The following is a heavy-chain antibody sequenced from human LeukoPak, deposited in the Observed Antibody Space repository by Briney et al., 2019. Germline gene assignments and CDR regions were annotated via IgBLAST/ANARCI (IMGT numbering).Heavy chain of an antibody. Sequence: SETLSLTCAVYGGSFSGYYWSWIRQPPGKRLEWIGEINHSGSTNYNPSLKSRVTISVDTSKNQFSLKLSSVTAADTAVYYCARGHYDYVWGSYRLPKKFDYWGQGTLVTVSS. D-gene: IGHD3-16*02. CDR2: INHSGST. V-gene: IGHV4-34*01. J-gene: IGHJ4*02. CDR1: GGSFSGYY. CDR3: ARGHYDYVWGSYRLPKKFDY.